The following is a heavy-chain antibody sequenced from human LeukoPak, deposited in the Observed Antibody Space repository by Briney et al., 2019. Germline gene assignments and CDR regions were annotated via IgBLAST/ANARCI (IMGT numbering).Heavy chain of an antibody. CDR1: GFTFSSYA. D-gene: IGHD1-26*01. CDR3: AREPVGATK. J-gene: IGHJ4*02. V-gene: IGHV3-30*04. Sequence: GRSLRLSCAASGFTFSSYAMDWVRQAPGKGLEWVAVISFDGSNKYYADSVRGRFTFSRDNSKNTLYLQMNSLRDEDTAVYYGAREPVGATKGGQRTLVTVSA. CDR2: ISFDGSNK.